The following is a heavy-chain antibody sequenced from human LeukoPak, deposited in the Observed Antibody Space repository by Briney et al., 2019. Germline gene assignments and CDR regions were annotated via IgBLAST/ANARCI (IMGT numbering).Heavy chain of an antibody. J-gene: IGHJ4*02. CDR3: ARVSSGELFYFDY. Sequence: GGSLRLSCAASGFTFSSYAMHWVRQAPGKGLEYVSAISSNGGSTYYANSVKGGFTISRDNSKNTLYLQMGSLRAEDMAVYYCARVSSGELFYFDYWGQGTLVTVSS. CDR1: GFTFSSYA. D-gene: IGHD3-10*01. CDR2: ISSNGGST. V-gene: IGHV3-64*01.